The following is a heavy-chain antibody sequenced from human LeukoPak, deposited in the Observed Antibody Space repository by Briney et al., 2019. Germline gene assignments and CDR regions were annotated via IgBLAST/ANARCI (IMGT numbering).Heavy chain of an antibody. D-gene: IGHD2-2*02. Sequence: SETLSLTCTVSGGSISSYYWSWIRQPPGKGLEWLGYIYYTGNSNYNPSLESRVTMSLDTSTNQFSLRLSSVTAADTAVYYCARRYTNSWFFDYWGQGAPVTVSS. J-gene: IGHJ4*02. CDR2: IYYTGNS. CDR1: GGSISSYY. CDR3: ARRYTNSWFFDY. V-gene: IGHV4-59*08.